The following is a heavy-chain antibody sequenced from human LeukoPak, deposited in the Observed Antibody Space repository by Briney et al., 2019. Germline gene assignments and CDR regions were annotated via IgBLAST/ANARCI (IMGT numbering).Heavy chain of an antibody. Sequence: SETLSLTCAVYGGSFSGYYWSWIRQPPGKGLEWIGEINHSGSTNCNPSLKSRVTISVDTSKNQFSLKLSSVTAADTAVYYCARRGSGYCSGGSCPNYYYYYYMDVWGKGTTVTISS. CDR1: GGSFSGYY. D-gene: IGHD2-15*01. J-gene: IGHJ6*03. CDR2: INHSGST. V-gene: IGHV4-34*01. CDR3: ARRGSGYCSGGSCPNYYYYYYMDV.